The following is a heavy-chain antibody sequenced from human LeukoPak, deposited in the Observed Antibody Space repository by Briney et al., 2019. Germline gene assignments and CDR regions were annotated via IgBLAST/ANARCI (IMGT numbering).Heavy chain of an antibody. V-gene: IGHV1-2*02. CDR3: ARSRLEVIFDSEDWYFDL. CDR2: INPNSGGT. D-gene: IGHD2-8*02. J-gene: IGHJ2*01. Sequence: ASVKVSCKASGYTFTGYYMHWVRRAPGQGLEWMGWINPNSGGTNYAQKFQGRVTMTRDTSTSTAYMELSRLRSDDTAVYYCARSRLEVIFDSEDWYFDLWGRGTLVTVSS. CDR1: GYTFTGYY.